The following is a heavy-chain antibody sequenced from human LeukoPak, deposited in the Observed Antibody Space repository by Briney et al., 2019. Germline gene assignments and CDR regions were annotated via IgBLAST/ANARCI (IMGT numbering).Heavy chain of an antibody. D-gene: IGHD3-22*01. J-gene: IGHJ3*02. V-gene: IGHV3-48*03. CDR1: GFTFSSYE. CDR3: ARASSSGYYLDAFDI. CDR2: ISSGSTI. Sequence: EGSLRLSCAASGFTFSSYEMNWVRQAPGKGLEWVSYISSGSTIYYADSVKGRFTISRDNAKNSLYLQMNSLRAEDTAVYYCARASSSGYYLDAFDIWGQGTMVTVSS.